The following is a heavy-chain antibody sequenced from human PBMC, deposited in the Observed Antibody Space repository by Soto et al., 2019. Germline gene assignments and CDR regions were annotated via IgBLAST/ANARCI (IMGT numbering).Heavy chain of an antibody. Sequence: QVQLVESGGGVVQPGRSLRLSCAASGFTVSSFVMRWVRQAPGQGLEWVTGISNDGTSKHYADSVKGRFTISRDNSKNTMYPQIDRLPSKDTTHYYSATEDYSSGHAGTFRHWGQGTLVTVTS. J-gene: IGHJ1*01. CDR2: ISNDGTSK. CDR3: ATEDYSSGHAGTFRH. V-gene: IGHV3-30-3*01. D-gene: IGHD4-4*01. CDR1: GFTVSSFV.